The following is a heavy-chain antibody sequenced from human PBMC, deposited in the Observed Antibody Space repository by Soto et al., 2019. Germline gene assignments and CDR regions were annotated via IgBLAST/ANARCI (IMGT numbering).Heavy chain of an antibody. V-gene: IGHV1-2*04. Sequence: ASVKVSCKASGYTFTGYYMHWVRQAPGQGLEWMGWINPNSGGTNSAQKVQGWVTMTRDTSISTAYMELSRLRSDDTAVYYCATSRVSIAVAGETEYYFDFWGQGTLVTVSS. D-gene: IGHD6-19*01. CDR2: INPNSGGT. CDR1: GYTFTGYY. J-gene: IGHJ4*02. CDR3: ATSRVSIAVAGETEYYFDF.